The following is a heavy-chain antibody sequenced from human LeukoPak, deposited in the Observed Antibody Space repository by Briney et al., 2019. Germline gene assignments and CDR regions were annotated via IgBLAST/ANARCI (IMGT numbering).Heavy chain of an antibody. V-gene: IGHV3-48*03. J-gene: IGHJ4*02. CDR1: SFTFSSYE. D-gene: IGHD6-19*01. Sequence: GGSLLLSCAASSFTFSSYEMNWVRQAPGKGLEWVSYISSSGSTIYYADSVKGRFTISRDNAKNSLYLQMNSLRAEDTAVYYCARDRGSGWYGGYFDYWGQGTLVTVSS. CDR3: ARDRGSGWYGGYFDY. CDR2: ISSSGSTI.